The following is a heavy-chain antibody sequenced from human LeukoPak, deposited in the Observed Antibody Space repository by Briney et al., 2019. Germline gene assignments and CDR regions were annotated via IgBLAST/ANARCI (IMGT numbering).Heavy chain of an antibody. J-gene: IGHJ6*04. Sequence: GGSLRLSCAASGFTFSSYAMSWVRQAPGKGLERVSAISGSGGSTYYADSVMGRFTISRDNSKNTLYLQMNSLRAEDTAVYYCANAIYYYYGMDVWGKGTTVTVSS. CDR1: GFTFSSYA. CDR2: ISGSGGST. D-gene: IGHD2-2*01. CDR3: ANAIYYYYGMDV. V-gene: IGHV3-23*01.